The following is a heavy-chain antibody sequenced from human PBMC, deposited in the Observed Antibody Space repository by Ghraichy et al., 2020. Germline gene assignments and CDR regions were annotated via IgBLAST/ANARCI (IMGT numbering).Heavy chain of an antibody. CDR1: GFTFSSYS. CDR3: ARGSTVVRFYYYDGMDV. CDR2: ITSSSRTR. Sequence: LSCVGSGFTFSSYSMNWVRQSPGKGLEWVSYITSSSRTRFYADSVKGRFTISRDNAQNSLYLQMNSLTDEDTAVYYCARGSTVVRFYYYDGMDVWGQGTTVTVSS. V-gene: IGHV3-48*02. J-gene: IGHJ6*02. D-gene: IGHD4-23*01.